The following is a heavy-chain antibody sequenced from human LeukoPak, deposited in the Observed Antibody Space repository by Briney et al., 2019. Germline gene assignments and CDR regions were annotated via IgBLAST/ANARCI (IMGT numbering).Heavy chain of an antibody. CDR1: GFPFETNA. CDR2: IGNTET. J-gene: IGHJ4*02. V-gene: IGHV3-23*01. Sequence: GGSLRLSCVASGFPFETNAMSWARQAPGKGLEWVATIGNTETFYADSVTGRFTISRDNSKNTVNLQMNRLRVEDTAIYYCAKDWIQFNRVFDCFDSWGQGTLVTVSS. CDR3: AKDWIQFNRVFDCFDS. D-gene: IGHD5-18*01.